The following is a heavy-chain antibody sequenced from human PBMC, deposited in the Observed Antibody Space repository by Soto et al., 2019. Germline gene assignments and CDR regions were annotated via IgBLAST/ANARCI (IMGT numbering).Heavy chain of an antibody. CDR1: GGSFSGYY. CDR3: ARLRTTFDI. Sequence: SETLSLTCAVYGGSFSGYYWSWIRQPPGKGLEWIGEINHSGSTNYNPSLKSRVTISVDTSKNQFSLKLSSVTAADTAVYYCARLRTTFDIWGQGTLVTVS. D-gene: IGHD3-10*01. J-gene: IGHJ3*02. V-gene: IGHV4-34*01. CDR2: INHSGST.